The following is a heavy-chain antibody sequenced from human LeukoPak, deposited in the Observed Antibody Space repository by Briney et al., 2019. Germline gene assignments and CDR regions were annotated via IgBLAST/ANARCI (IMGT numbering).Heavy chain of an antibody. J-gene: IGHJ4*02. V-gene: IGHV3-48*01. CDR3: ARQAICGYNCYDRHLDL. CDR2: ATSSGKTI. Sequence: GGSLRLSCAASGFTLSSYTMKWVRQAPGKGLEWVSYATSSGKTIYYADSLEGRFTISRDNPKNSLYLQMSSLRAEDTALYYSARQAICGYNCYDRHLDLWGQGTLVTVSS. D-gene: IGHD2-21*01. CDR1: GFTLSSYT.